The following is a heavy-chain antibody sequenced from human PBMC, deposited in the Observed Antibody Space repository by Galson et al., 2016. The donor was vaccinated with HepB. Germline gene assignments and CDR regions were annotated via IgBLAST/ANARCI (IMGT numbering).Heavy chain of an antibody. Sequence: SETLSLTCAVSGDSISSSHWWTWVRQPPGKGLEWIGEIYHSGETNYNPSLKTRVTISVDKSNNHFSLKLTSVTAADTAVYYCAVTQSSGYTDYVWLDPWGQGTLVTVSS. CDR2: IYHSGET. D-gene: IGHD5-12*01. CDR1: GDSISSSHW. J-gene: IGHJ5*02. CDR3: AVTQSSGYTDYVWLDP. V-gene: IGHV4-4*02.